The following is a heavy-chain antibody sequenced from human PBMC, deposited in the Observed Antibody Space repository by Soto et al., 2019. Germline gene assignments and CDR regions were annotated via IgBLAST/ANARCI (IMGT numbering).Heavy chain of an antibody. CDR1: GFTFSSYA. V-gene: IGHV3-23*01. CDR3: EKDSLSGWSMY. J-gene: IGHJ4*02. D-gene: IGHD6-19*01. CDR2: ISGSGGST. Sequence: EVQLLESGGGLVQPGGSLRLSCAASGFTFSSYAMSGVRQAPGKGLAWVSAISGSGGSTYYADSVKGRFTISRDNSKNTLYLQMNSLRAEDTAVYYCEKDSLSGWSMYWGQGPLVTVSS.